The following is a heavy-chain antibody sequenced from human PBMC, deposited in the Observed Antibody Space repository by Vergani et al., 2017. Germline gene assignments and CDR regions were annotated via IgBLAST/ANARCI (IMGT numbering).Heavy chain of an antibody. CDR2: TWYDGNNK. CDR1: GFTFNQYG. Sequence: QVQLVESGGGVVQPGRSLRLSCAASGFTFNQYGMHWVRQGPGKGLEWVAVTWYDGNNKQYADSVKGRFTISRANSKSTMYLQMNSLRDEDTGVYYCARDLRLLYNRFDPWGQGTLVTVSS. J-gene: IGHJ5*02. CDR3: ARDLRLLYNRFDP. V-gene: IGHV3-33*01. D-gene: IGHD1-14*01.